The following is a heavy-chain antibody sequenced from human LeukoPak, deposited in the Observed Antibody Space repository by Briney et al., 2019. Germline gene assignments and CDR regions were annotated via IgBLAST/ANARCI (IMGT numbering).Heavy chain of an antibody. CDR3: ARTVEGSYYGSGFGFDY. CDR1: GFTFSSYS. CDR2: ISSSSSYI. Sequence: GGSLRLSYAASGFTFSSYSMNWVRQAPGKGLEWVSSISSSSSYIYYADSVKGRFTISRDNAKNSLYLQMNSLRAEDTAVYYCARTVEGSYYGSGFGFDYWGQGTLVTVSS. V-gene: IGHV3-21*01. J-gene: IGHJ4*02. D-gene: IGHD1-26*01.